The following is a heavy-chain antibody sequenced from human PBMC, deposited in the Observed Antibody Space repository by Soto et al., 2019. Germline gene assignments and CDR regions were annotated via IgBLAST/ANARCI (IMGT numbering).Heavy chain of an antibody. D-gene: IGHD5-12*01. J-gene: IGHJ4*02. CDR2: MNPTSDNT. V-gene: IGHV1-8*01. CDR1: GYSFTSND. CDR3: ARCRIFGYSDYEPLGGLDY. Sequence: ASVKVSCKASGYSFTSNDINWVRQATGQGLEWMGWMNPTSDNTGYAQKFQGRLTMTRSTATNTDYMELNSLTSEDTAVYFWARCRIFGYSDYEPLGGLDYWAQGTSVTVSS.